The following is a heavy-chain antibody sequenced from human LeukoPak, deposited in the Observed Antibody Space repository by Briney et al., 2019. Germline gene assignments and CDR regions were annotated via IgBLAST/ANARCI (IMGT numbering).Heavy chain of an antibody. J-gene: IGHJ4*02. V-gene: IGHV1-69*13. CDR2: IIPIFGTA. D-gene: IGHD2-8*01. Sequence: ASVTVSCKASGGTFSSYAVSWVRQAPGQGLEWMGGIIPIFGTANYAQKFQGRVTITADESTSTAYMELSSLRSEDTAAYYCARGIYCTNGVCYKPFDYWGQGTLVTVSS. CDR1: GGTFSSYA. CDR3: ARGIYCTNGVCYKPFDY.